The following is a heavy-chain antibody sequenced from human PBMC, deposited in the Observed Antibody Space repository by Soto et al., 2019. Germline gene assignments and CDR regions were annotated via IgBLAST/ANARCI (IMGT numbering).Heavy chain of an antibody. V-gene: IGHV4-31*03. CDR3: ARAYYYGSGSYPNWFDP. D-gene: IGHD3-10*01. J-gene: IGHJ5*02. Sequence: PSETLSLTCTVSGVSISSGGYCWSWTRQHPGKGLEWIGYIYYSGSTYYNPSLKSRVTISVDTSKNQFSLKLSSVTAADTAVYYCARAYYYGSGSYPNWFDPWGQGTLVTVSS. CDR2: IYYSGST. CDR1: GVSISSGGYC.